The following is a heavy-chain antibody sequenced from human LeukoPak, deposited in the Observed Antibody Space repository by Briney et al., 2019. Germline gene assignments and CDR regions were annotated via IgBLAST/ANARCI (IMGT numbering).Heavy chain of an antibody. CDR1: GYTFTSYG. CDR3: ASGGGYYKYYFYGMDV. D-gene: IGHD3-22*01. CDR2: MNPNSGHT. Sequence: ASVKVSCKASGYTFTSYGISWVRQAPGQGLEWMGWMNPNSGHTGYAQKFQGRVTMTRNTSISTAYMELSSLRSEDTAVYYCASGGGYYKYYFYGMDVWGQGTTVAVSS. J-gene: IGHJ6*02. V-gene: IGHV1-8*02.